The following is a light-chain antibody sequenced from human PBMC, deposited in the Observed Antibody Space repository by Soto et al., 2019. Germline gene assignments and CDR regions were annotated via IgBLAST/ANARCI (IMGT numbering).Light chain of an antibody. CDR2: DAS. Sequence: DIQMTQSPSTLSASVGPGLTITCRASQRISTWLAWYQQKPGKAPQLLISDASSLETGVPSRFSGSGSGTEFTLTINSLQPDDFATYYCQQYKSYWTFGQGTKVDIK. CDR1: QRISTW. J-gene: IGKJ1*01. V-gene: IGKV1-5*01. CDR3: QQYKSYWT.